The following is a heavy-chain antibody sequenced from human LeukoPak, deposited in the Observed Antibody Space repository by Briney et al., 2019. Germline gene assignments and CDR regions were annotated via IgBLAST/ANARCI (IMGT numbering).Heavy chain of an antibody. D-gene: IGHD6-19*01. V-gene: IGHV1-18*01. CDR1: GYTFTSYG. Sequence: GASVKVSCKASGYTFTSYGISWVRQAPGQGLEWMAWISAYSGNTEYAENIQGRVTMTTDTSTSTVYMELSSLRSEDTAVYYCARAAVIGPYSSGWYVYYFDYWGQGTLVTVSS. J-gene: IGHJ4*02. CDR2: ISAYSGNT. CDR3: ARAAVIGPYSSGWYVYYFDY.